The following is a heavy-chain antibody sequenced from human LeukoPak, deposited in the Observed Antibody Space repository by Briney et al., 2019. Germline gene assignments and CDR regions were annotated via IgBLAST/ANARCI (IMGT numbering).Heavy chain of an antibody. J-gene: IGHJ6*02. CDR2: IIPIFGTA. V-gene: IGHV1-69*13. CDR1: GGTFSSYA. D-gene: IGHD4-17*01. Sequence: SVKVSCKASGGTFSSYAISWVRQAPGQGLKWMGGIIPIFGTANYAQKFQGRVTITADESTSTAYMELSSLRSEDTAVYYCARSRPDYGDYLYYYGMDVWGQGTTVTVSS. CDR3: ARSRPDYGDYLYYYGMDV.